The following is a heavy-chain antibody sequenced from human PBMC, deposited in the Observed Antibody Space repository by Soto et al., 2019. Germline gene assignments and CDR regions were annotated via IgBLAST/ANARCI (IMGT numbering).Heavy chain of an antibody. CDR2: FDPEDGET. D-gene: IGHD3-22*01. CDR1: GYTLTELS. J-gene: IGHJ4*02. V-gene: IGHV1-24*01. Sequence: ASVKVSCKVSGYTLTELSMHWVRQAPGKGLEWMGGFDPEDGETIYAQKFQGRVTMTEDTSTDTAYMELSSLRSADTAVYYCATDPLPDLRFRTYYDSSGYGYWGQGTLVTVSS. CDR3: ATDPLPDLRFRTYYDSSGYGY.